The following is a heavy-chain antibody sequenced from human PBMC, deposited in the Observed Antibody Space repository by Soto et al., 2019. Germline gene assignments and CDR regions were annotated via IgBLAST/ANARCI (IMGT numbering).Heavy chain of an antibody. Sequence: GGSLRLSCAASGFTFSSYWMSWVRQAPGKGLEWVANIKQDGSEKYYVDSVKGRFTISRDNAKNSLYLQMNSLRAEDTAVYYCARDQMTYYDFWSGYYSRPFFDYWGQGTLVTVSS. D-gene: IGHD3-3*01. J-gene: IGHJ4*02. CDR2: IKQDGSEK. CDR3: ARDQMTYYDFWSGYYSRPFFDY. CDR1: GFTFSSYW. V-gene: IGHV3-7*01.